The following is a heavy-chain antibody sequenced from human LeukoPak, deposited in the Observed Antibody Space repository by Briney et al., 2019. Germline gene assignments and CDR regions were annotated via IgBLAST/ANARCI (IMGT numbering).Heavy chain of an antibody. V-gene: IGHV1-18*01. Sequence: GASVTVSCTASGYTFTSYGISWVRQAPGQGLEWMGWISAYNGNTNYAQKLQGRVTMTTDTSTSTAYMELRSLRSDDTAVYYCARDRVVVVAATRSPLDYWGQGTLVTVSS. J-gene: IGHJ4*02. D-gene: IGHD2-15*01. CDR2: ISAYNGNT. CDR3: ARDRVVVVAATRSPLDY. CDR1: GYTFTSYG.